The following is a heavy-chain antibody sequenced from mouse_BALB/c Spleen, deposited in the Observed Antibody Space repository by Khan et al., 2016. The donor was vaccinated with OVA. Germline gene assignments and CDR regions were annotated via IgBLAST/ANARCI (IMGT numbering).Heavy chain of an antibody. CDR2: INPHIGET. Sequence: VQLQQSGPELVKPGASVKISCKASGYSFTGYFIHWVMQSHGKSLEWIGRINPHIGETFYNQKFRGKATLTVDESSSTAHMELRSLASEDSAVYFCARIYGGDFDYWGQGTTLTVSS. CDR3: ARIYGGDFDY. D-gene: IGHD1-1*02. J-gene: IGHJ2*01. V-gene: IGHV1-20*02. CDR1: GYSFTGYF.